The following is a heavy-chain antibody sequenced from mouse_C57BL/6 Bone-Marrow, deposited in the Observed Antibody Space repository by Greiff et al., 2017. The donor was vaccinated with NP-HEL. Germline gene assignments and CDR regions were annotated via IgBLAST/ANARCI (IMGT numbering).Heavy chain of an antibody. Sequence: EVQVVESGGGLVQPGGSLKLSCAASGFTFSDYGMAWVRQAPRKGLEWVAFISNLAYSIYYADTVTGRFTISRENAKNTLFLEMSSLRSEDTAMYCCGGHDYDGGGFAYWGQGTLVTVSA. CDR3: GGHDYDGGGFAY. V-gene: IGHV5-15*01. D-gene: IGHD2-4*01. CDR2: ISNLAYSI. CDR1: GFTFSDYG. J-gene: IGHJ3*01.